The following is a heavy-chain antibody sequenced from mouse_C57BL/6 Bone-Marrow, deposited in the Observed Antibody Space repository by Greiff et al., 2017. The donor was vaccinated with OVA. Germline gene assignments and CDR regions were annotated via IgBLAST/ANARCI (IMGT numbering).Heavy chain of an antibody. CDR3: ARNGRYPSFAY. Sequence: QVQLQQSGPELVKPGASVKISCKASGYAFTNYLIEWVKQRPGQGLEWIGVINPGSGGTNYNEKFKGKATLTADKSSSTAYMQRSSLTSEDSAVYFCARNGRYPSFAYWGQGTLVTVSA. D-gene: IGHD2-14*01. J-gene: IGHJ3*01. CDR1: GYAFTNYL. V-gene: IGHV1-54*01. CDR2: INPGSGGT.